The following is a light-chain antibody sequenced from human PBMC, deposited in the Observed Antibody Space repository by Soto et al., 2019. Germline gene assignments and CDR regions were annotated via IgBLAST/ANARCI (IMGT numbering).Light chain of an antibody. CDR3: QQYINYFRT. CDR2: KTS. J-gene: IGKJ1*01. Sequence: DIQMTQSPSTLSASVGDRVTITCRACQSIGVWLALYQQKPGTAPKLLIYKTSTLDSGVPLRFSGSGSGTEFTLTISSLQPDDFATYYCQQYINYFRTFGQGTKVDIK. CDR1: QSIGVW. V-gene: IGKV1-5*03.